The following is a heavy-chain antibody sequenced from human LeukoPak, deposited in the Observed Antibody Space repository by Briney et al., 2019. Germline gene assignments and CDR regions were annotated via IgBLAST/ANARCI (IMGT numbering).Heavy chain of an antibody. J-gene: IGHJ4*02. Sequence: SETLSLTCSVSGGSISGSSYYWGWIRQPPGKGLEWIGSIYYTGRTYYNPSLESRVTISVDTSKNQFSLKLSSVTAADTAMYYCASLGKLGYYFDYWGQGTLVTVSS. V-gene: IGHV4-39*01. CDR2: IYYTGRT. CDR1: GGSISGSSYY. D-gene: IGHD3-16*01. CDR3: ASLGKLGYYFDY.